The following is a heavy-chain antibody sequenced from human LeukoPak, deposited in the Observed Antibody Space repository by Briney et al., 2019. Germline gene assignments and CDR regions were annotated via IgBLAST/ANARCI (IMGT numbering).Heavy chain of an antibody. CDR1: GYTFTSYD. Sequence: ASVKVSCKASGYTFTSYDINWVRQATGQGLEWMGWMNPNSGNTGYAQKFQGRVTMTRNTSISTAYMELRSLRSDDTAVYYCARDLMIMITFGGVTASFDYWGQGTLVTVSS. CDR3: ARDLMIMITFGGVTASFDY. V-gene: IGHV1-8*01. J-gene: IGHJ4*02. D-gene: IGHD3-16*01. CDR2: MNPNSGNT.